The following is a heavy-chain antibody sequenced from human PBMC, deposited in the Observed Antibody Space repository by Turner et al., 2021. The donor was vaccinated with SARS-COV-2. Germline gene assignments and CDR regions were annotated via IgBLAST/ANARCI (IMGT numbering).Heavy chain of an antibody. CDR2: ISSSSSYI. J-gene: IGHJ4*02. D-gene: IGHD3-22*01. V-gene: IGHV3-21*01. CDR3: ARSPTAPGYYYDSSGYYTPYYFDY. Sequence: EVQLVESGGGLVKPGGSLRLSCVASGFTFSSYSMNWVRQAPGKGLEWVSSISSSSSYIYYADSVKGRFTISRDNAKNSLYLQMNSLRAEDTAVYYCARSPTAPGYYYDSSGYYTPYYFDYWGQGTLVTVSS. CDR1: GFTFSSYS.